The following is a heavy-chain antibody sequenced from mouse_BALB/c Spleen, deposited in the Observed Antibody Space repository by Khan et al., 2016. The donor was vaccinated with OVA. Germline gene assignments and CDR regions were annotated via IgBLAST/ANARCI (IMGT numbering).Heavy chain of an antibody. CDR1: GYTFTAYD. CDR2: IYPGDGDT. V-gene: IGHV1S56*01. CDR3: ARMARK. J-gene: IGHJ2*01. Sequence: QVQLQQSGPELVKPGALVKISCKASGYTFTAYDLNWVKQRPGQGLEWIGWIYPGDGDTRYNENFKDKATLTADKSSNTAYLQLSSLTSEDTAVYYCARMARKWGQGTTLTVSS.